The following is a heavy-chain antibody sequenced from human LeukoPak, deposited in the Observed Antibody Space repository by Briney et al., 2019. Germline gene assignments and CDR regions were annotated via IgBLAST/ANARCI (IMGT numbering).Heavy chain of an antibody. V-gene: IGHV4-59*12. CDR3: ASPYDYGGNSGAFDI. CDR1: GGSISSYY. D-gene: IGHD4-23*01. Sequence: SETLSLTCTVSGGSISSYYWSWIGQPPGKGLEWIGTIYYSGSTYYNPSLKSRVTISVDTSKNQFSLKLSSVTAADTAVYYCASPYDYGGNSGAFDIWGQGTMVTVSS. CDR2: IYYSGST. J-gene: IGHJ3*02.